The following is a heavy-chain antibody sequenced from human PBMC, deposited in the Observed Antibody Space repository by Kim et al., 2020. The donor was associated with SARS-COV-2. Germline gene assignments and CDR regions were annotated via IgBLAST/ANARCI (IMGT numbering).Heavy chain of an antibody. Sequence: GGSLRLSCAASGFTFSSYAMSWVRQAPGKGLEWVSAISGSGGSTYYADSVKGRFTISRDNSKNTLYLQMNSLRAEDTAVYYCAKSGPGSYYLGDWYFDYWGQGTLVTVSS. CDR1: GFTFSSYA. D-gene: IGHD3-10*01. J-gene: IGHJ4*02. V-gene: IGHV3-23*01. CDR2: ISGSGGST. CDR3: AKSGPGSYYLGDWYFDY.